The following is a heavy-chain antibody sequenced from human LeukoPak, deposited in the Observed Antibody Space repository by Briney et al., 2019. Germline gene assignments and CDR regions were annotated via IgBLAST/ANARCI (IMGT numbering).Heavy chain of an antibody. CDR1: GYTFSSYA. V-gene: IGHV1-69*13. D-gene: IGHD3-10*01. CDR3: ARGAEMYYYGSGSYYGHDAFDI. Sequence: SVKVSCKASGYTFSSYAISWVRQAPGQGLEWMGGIIPIFGTVNYAQKFQGRVTITADESTSTAYMELSSLRSEDTAVYYCARGAEMYYYGSGSYYGHDAFDIWGQGAMVTVSS. J-gene: IGHJ3*02. CDR2: IIPIFGTV.